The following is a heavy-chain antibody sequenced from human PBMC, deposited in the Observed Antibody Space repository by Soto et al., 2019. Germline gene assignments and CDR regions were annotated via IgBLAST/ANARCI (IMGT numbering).Heavy chain of an antibody. J-gene: IGHJ4*02. CDR2: IIPVFGTA. D-gene: IGHD6-13*01. Sequence: QVQLVQSGAEVKKPGSSVRVSCKTSGGTFNNYAISWVRQAPGQGLAWMGGIIPVFGTAEYAQKFQGRVTITADESTSTAYMQLSSLRSEDTAIYYCSSIPIATAAQVDFWGQGTLVTVTS. CDR3: SSIPIATAAQVDF. V-gene: IGHV1-69*01. CDR1: GGTFNNYA.